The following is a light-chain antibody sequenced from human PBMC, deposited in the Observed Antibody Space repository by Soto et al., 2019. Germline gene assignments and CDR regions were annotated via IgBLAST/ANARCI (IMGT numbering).Light chain of an antibody. J-gene: IGLJ1*01. CDR2: EAS. CDR3: SLYTSENTYV. Sequence: QSLLTQPPSVSASPGQSVTISCAGTSTDFVSYNRVSWYQQPPGTAPKLIIYEASNRPSGVPDRFSGSKSGNTASLTISGLQAADEADYYCSLYTSENTYVFGTGTKVTVL. CDR1: STDFVSYNR. V-gene: IGLV2-18*01.